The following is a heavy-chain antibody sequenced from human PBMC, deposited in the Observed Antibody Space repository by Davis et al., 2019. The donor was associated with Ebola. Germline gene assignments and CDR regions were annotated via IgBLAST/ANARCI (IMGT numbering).Heavy chain of an antibody. V-gene: IGHV1-2*02. D-gene: IGHD3-16*01. Sequence: ASVKVSCKASGFTFIDYYLHWVRQAPGQGPEWMGWISLNSGSTKYSHKFQGRVIMTRDTSINTAHVELSGPRSDDTAVYYCARDDKVMHFDYWGQGTLVTVSS. CDR3: ARDDKVMHFDY. CDR2: ISLNSGST. J-gene: IGHJ4*02. CDR1: GFTFIDYY.